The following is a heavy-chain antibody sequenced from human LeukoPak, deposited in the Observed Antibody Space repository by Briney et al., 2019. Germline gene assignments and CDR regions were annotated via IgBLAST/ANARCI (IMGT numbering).Heavy chain of an antibody. CDR1: GGSISSSSYC. J-gene: IGHJ5*02. Sequence: SETLSLTCTVSGGSISSSSYCWGWIRPPPGKGLEWVGSIYYSGSTYYNPSLKSRVTISVDTSKNQFSLKLSSVTAADTAVYYCARTERRSNTAMVRGPYNWFDPWGQGTLVTVSS. V-gene: IGHV4-39*01. CDR3: ARTERRSNTAMVRGPYNWFDP. CDR2: IYYSGST. D-gene: IGHD5-18*01.